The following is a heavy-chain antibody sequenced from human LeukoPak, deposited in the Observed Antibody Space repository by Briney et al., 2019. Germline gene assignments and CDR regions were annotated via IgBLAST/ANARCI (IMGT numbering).Heavy chain of an antibody. D-gene: IGHD3-22*01. CDR2: IYHTGST. V-gene: IGHV4-31*03. Sequence: SETLSPTCTVSGGSISSGGYYWSWIRQHPGKGLEWIGYIYHTGSTHYNPSFRSRLTISVDTSKNHFSLKLTSVTAADTAVYYCAREGQYYDSSGSNRFDAFDLWGQGTMVSVSS. CDR3: AREGQYYDSSGSNRFDAFDL. J-gene: IGHJ3*01. CDR1: GGSISSGGYY.